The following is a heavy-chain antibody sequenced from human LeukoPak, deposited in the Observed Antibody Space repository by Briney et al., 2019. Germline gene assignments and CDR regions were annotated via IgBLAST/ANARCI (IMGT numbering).Heavy chain of an antibody. CDR1: GDSISRSTYY. CDR3: ARSSGTGTFSY. J-gene: IGHJ4*02. V-gene: IGHV4-39*02. D-gene: IGHD6-25*01. Sequence: SETLSLTCTVSGDSISRSTYYWAWIRQPPGKGLEWIGSVYYGRNPYFNPSLESRATISVDTSKNHFSLKMSSVTAADTAVYYCARSSGTGTFSYWGQGTLVTVSS. CDR2: VYYGRNP.